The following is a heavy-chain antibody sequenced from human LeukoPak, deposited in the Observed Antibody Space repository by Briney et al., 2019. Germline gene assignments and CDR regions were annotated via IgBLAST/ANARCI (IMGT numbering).Heavy chain of an antibody. Sequence: ASVTVSCKASGYTFTGYYMHWVRQAPGQGLEWMGWINPNSGGTNYAQKFQGWVTMTRDTSISTAYMELSRLRSDDTAVYYCTRDTGTVTNYGMDVWGQGTTVTVSS. CDR1: GYTFTGYY. CDR2: INPNSGGT. J-gene: IGHJ6*02. CDR3: TRDTGTVTNYGMDV. D-gene: IGHD4-17*01. V-gene: IGHV1-2*04.